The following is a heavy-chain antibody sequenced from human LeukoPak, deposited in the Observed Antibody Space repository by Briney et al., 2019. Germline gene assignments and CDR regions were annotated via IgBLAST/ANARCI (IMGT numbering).Heavy chain of an antibody. V-gene: IGHV4-30-2*01. Sequence: SETLSLTCAVSGGSISSGGYSWSWIRQPPGKGLEWIGYIYHSGSTYYNPSLKSRVTISVDRSKNQFSLKLSSVTAADTAVYHCARAGQYYYDSSGYYLLDAFDIWGQGTMVTVSS. D-gene: IGHD3-22*01. J-gene: IGHJ3*02. CDR2: IYHSGST. CDR3: ARAGQYYYDSSGYYLLDAFDI. CDR1: GGSISSGGYS.